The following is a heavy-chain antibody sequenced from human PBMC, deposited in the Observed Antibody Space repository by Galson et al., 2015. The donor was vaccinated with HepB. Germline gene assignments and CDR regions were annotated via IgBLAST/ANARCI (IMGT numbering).Heavy chain of an antibody. CDR2: ISYDGSNK. D-gene: IGHD5-18*01. CDR3: ARDSGYSYGTFDY. V-gene: IGHV3-30-3*01. Sequence: SLRLSCAASGFTFSSYAMHWVRQAPGKGLEWVAVISYDGSNKYYADSVKGRFTISRDNSKNTLYLQMNSLRAEDTAVYYCARDSGYSYGTFDYWGQGTLVTVSS. CDR1: GFTFSSYA. J-gene: IGHJ4*02.